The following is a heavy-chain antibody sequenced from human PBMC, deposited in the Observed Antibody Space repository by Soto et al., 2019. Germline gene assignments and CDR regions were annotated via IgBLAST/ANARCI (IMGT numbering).Heavy chain of an antibody. CDR2: IWYDDTQK. CDR3: ARDCGHYSKEASYFDL. V-gene: IGHV3-33*01. J-gene: IGHJ4*02. D-gene: IGHD1-26*01. Sequence: QVQLVESGGGVVQPGRSLRLSCATSGFPFSNYGFHWVRQAPGKGLEWVTVIWYDDTQKYYADSVKGRFTFSRDDSKNTLYLEMNNLRAEDTAIYYGARDCGHYSKEASYFDLWGQGTLVTVSS. CDR1: GFPFSNYG.